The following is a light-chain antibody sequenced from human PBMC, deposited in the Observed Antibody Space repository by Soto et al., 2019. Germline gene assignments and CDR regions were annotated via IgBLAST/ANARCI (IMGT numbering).Light chain of an antibody. CDR2: ENN. Sequence: QSVLTQPPSVSAAPGQKVTISCSGSSSNIGNNYVSWYQQLPGTAPKLLIDENNKRHSGIPDRFSGSKSGTSATLGITGLQTGDEADYYCGTWDSSLSPYVFGPGTQLTVL. CDR1: SSNIGNNY. J-gene: IGLJ1*01. V-gene: IGLV1-51*02. CDR3: GTWDSSLSPYV.